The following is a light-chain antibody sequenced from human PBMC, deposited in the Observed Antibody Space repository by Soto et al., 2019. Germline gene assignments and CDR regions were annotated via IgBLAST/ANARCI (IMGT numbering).Light chain of an antibody. Sequence: QSALTQPASVSGSPGQSIIISCTGTSNDVGGYNYVSWYQQHPGKAPKLMIYDVSGLPSGVSNRFSGSKSGNTASLTISGLQADDEADYYCSSYTRSTTPFVFGTGTKVTVL. V-gene: IGLV2-14*03. CDR1: SNDVGGYNY. CDR3: SSYTRSTTPFV. J-gene: IGLJ1*01. CDR2: DVS.